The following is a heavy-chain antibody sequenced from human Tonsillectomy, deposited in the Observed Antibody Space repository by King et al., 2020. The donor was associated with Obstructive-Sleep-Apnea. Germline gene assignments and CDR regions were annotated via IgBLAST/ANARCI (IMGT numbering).Heavy chain of an antibody. CDR3: AHSLRRRSCSGGNCYYFDS. CDR1: GVSITTDGVG. J-gene: IGHJ4*02. V-gene: IGHV2-5*02. Sequence: QITLNESGPTLVKPTHTLTLTFNFSGVSITTDGVGVGWILQPPAKALEWLALLFLVCDKTYSPFLNTRLTTTNGTSNNQVVLTMTHMDPVDTATYFCAHSLRRRSCSGGNCYYFDSWGQGTLVTVSS. CDR2: LFLVCDK. D-gene: IGHD2-15*01.